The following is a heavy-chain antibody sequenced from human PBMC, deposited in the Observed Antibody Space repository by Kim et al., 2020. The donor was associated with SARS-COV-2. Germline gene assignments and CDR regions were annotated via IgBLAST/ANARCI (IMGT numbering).Heavy chain of an antibody. J-gene: IGHJ5*02. Sequence: ASVKVSCKASGYTFTSYGISWVRQAPGQGLEWMGWISAYNGNTNYAQKLQGRVTMTTDTSTSTAYMELRSLRSDDTAVYYCARVRGLGGNSGWYVDPWGQGTLVTVSS. CDR2: ISAYNGNT. CDR1: GYTFTSYG. V-gene: IGHV1-18*04. D-gene: IGHD6-19*01. CDR3: ARVRGLGGNSGWYVDP.